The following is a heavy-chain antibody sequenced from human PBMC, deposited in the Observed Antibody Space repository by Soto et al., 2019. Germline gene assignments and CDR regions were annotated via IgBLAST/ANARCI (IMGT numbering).Heavy chain of an antibody. D-gene: IGHD3-22*01. CDR2: ISGSGGST. V-gene: IGHV3-23*01. CDR3: AKDRAEYYYDSSGYPEDFDY. CDR1: GFTFCSYA. Sequence: PGGSLRLSCAASGFTFCSYAMCRVRQAPWKGLEWVSAISGSGGSTYYADSVKGRFTISRDNSKNTLYLQMNSLRAEDTAVYYCAKDRAEYYYDSSGYPEDFDYWGQGTLVTVSS. J-gene: IGHJ4*02.